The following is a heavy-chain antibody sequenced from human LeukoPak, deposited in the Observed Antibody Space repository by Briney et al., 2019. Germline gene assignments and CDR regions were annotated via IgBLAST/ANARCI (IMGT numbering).Heavy chain of an antibody. Sequence: GGSLRLSCAVSGFTFSSYSMNWVRQAPGKGPEWVSYISSSSRTIYYADSVKGRFTISRDNAKNSLYLQMNSLRAEDTAVYYCAGGLIHIKGAFDIWGQGTMVTVSS. D-gene: IGHD2-21*01. V-gene: IGHV3-48*01. CDR1: GFTFSSYS. CDR3: AGGLIHIKGAFDI. J-gene: IGHJ3*02. CDR2: ISSSSRTI.